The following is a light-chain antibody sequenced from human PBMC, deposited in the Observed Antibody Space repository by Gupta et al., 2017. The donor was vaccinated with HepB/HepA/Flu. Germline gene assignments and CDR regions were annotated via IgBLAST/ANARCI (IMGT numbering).Light chain of an antibody. J-gene: IGLJ2*01. CDR3: SSFAGSNNRVV. CDR1: SNDIGEYNY. V-gene: IGLV2-8*01. Sequence: QSALTQPPSASGSPGQSVTISCTGTSNDIGEYNYVSWYRQHPGKAPKLMISEVSKRPSGVPDRFSGSKSGNTASLTVSGLQAEDEADYYCSSFAGSNNRVVFGGGTKLPVL. CDR2: EVS.